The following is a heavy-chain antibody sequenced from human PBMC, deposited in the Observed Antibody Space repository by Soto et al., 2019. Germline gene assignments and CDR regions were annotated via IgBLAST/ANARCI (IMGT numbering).Heavy chain of an antibody. Sequence: EVQLLESGGGLVQPGGSLRLSCAASGFTFSSYAMSWVRQAPGKGLEWVSAISGSGGSTYYADSVKGRFTISRDNSKNTLYLLMNSLRAEDTAVYYCAKDPSNLVVVNGWCDPWGQGTLVTVSS. J-gene: IGHJ5*02. CDR1: GFTFSSYA. V-gene: IGHV3-23*01. CDR3: AKDPSNLVVVNGWCDP. CDR2: ISGSGGST. D-gene: IGHD2-21*01.